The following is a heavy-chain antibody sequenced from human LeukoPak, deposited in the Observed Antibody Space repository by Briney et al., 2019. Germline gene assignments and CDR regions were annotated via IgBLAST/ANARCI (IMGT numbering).Heavy chain of an antibody. D-gene: IGHD3-22*01. V-gene: IGHV4-59*11. CDR1: GGSIRTHY. Sequence: SETLSLTCTVSGGSIRTHYWGWIRQPPGMGLEWIAYIYQSGNTNYNPSLKSRVTMSVDTSKNQFSLKLSSVTAADTAVYYCARDADGYLDYWGQGTLVTVSS. CDR2: IYQSGNT. CDR3: ARDADGYLDY. J-gene: IGHJ4*02.